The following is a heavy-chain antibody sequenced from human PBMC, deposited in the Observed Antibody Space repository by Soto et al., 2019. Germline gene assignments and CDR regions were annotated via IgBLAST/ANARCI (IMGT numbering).Heavy chain of an antibody. CDR2: IGTSGSYI. D-gene: IGHD3-3*01. V-gene: IGHV3-21*01. CDR3: ARGSVFIGLNT. Sequence: PGGSLRLSCAVSGFIFSRYSMNWVRQAPGKGLEWVSSIGTSGSYIYDTDSVKGRFTISRDNTKDSLYLQMNSLRAEDTAIYYSARGSVFIGLNTGARETRVTVS. J-gene: IGHJ4*02. CDR1: GFIFSRYS.